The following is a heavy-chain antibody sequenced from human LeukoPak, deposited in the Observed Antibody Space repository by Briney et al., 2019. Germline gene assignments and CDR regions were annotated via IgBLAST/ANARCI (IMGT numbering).Heavy chain of an antibody. D-gene: IGHD3-3*01. CDR2: IYPGDSDT. CDR3: ARHSDFWSGYSIDY. Sequence: GESLKISCKGSGYIFTNYWIGWVRQMPGKGLEWMGTIYPGDSDTRYSPSFQGQVTISADKSIRTAYLQWSSLKASDTAMYYCARHSDFWSGYSIDYWGQGTLVTVSS. CDR1: GYIFTNYW. J-gene: IGHJ4*02. V-gene: IGHV5-51*01.